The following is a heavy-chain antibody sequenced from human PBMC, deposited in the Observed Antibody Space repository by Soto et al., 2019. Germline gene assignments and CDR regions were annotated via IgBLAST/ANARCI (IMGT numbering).Heavy chain of an antibody. V-gene: IGHV2-5*02. D-gene: IGHD3-16*01. CDR3: AHIPNYYQYDWFDP. CDR1: GFSLTTRGVG. J-gene: IGHJ5*02. CDR2: IYWDDDK. Sequence: QITLKESGPTLVKPTQTLTLTCTFSGFSLTTRGVGVGWIRQPPGKALECLALIYWDDDKRYSPSLQSRLSITKDTSNNQVFLTLTNVDPVDTATYYCAHIPNYYQYDWFDPWGQGTLVSVSS.